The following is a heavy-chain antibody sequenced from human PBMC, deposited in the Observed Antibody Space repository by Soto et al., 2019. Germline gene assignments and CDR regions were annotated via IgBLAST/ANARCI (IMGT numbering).Heavy chain of an antibody. CDR3: ARDSSGYPGY. D-gene: IGHD3-22*01. Sequence: PGGSMRLSSAASGFIFSGYWMTWVRQAPGKGLEWVANIKQDGSEKYYVDSVKGRFTISRDNAKNSLYLQMNSLRAEDTAVYYCARDSSGYPGYWGQGTLVTVSS. CDR2: IKQDGSEK. J-gene: IGHJ4*02. V-gene: IGHV3-7*01. CDR1: GFIFSGYW.